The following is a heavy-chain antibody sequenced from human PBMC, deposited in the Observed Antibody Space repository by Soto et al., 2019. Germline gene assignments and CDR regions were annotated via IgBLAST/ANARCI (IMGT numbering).Heavy chain of an antibody. CDR1: GDSVSSNSAA. V-gene: IGHV6-1*01. D-gene: IGHD7-27*01. J-gene: IGHJ3*02. Sequence: KQSQTLSLTCAISGDSVSSNSAAWNWIRQSPSRGLEWLGRTYYRSKWYNDYAVSVKSRITINPDTSKNQFSLQLNSVTPEDTAVYYCARKDPDWGSNAFDIWGQGTMVTVSS. CDR3: ARKDPDWGSNAFDI. CDR2: TYYRSKWYN.